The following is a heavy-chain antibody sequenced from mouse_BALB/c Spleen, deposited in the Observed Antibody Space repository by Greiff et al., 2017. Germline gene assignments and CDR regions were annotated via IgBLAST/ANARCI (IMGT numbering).Heavy chain of an antibody. CDR1: GDSITSGY. D-gene: IGHD2-13*01. CDR3: ARCDYDYWYFDV. V-gene: IGHV3-8*02. CDR2: ISYSGST. J-gene: IGHJ1*01. Sequence: DVHLVESGPSLVKPSQTLSLTCSVTGDSITSGYWNWIRKFPGNKLEYMGYISYSGSTYYNPSLKSRISITRDTSKNQYYLQLNSVTTEDTATYYCARCDYDYWYFDVWGAGTTGTVSS.